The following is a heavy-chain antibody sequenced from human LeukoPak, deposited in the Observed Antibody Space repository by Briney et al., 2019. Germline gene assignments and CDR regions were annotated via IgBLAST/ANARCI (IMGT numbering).Heavy chain of an antibody. D-gene: IGHD1-26*01. CDR1: GFTVSSNY. CDR2: IYSGGST. J-gene: IGHJ4*02. CDR3: ARDQSGSRRGYYFDY. V-gene: IGHV3-53*01. Sequence: GGSLRLSCAASGFTVSSNYMSWVRQDPGKGLEGVSVIYSGGSTYYADSVKGRFTISRDNSKNTLYLQMNSLRAEDTAVYYCARDQSGSRRGYYFDYWGQGTLVTVSS.